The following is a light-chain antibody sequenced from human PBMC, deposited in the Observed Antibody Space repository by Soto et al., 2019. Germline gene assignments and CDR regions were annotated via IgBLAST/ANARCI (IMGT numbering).Light chain of an antibody. Sequence: QSVLTQPPSASGTPGQRVTISCSGSSSNIASNNVNWYQQLPGAAPKLLIYGNNQWPSGVPDRFSGSKSGTSASLAISGLQSEDEADYYCAAWDDSLNGVVFGGGTTVTVL. V-gene: IGLV1-44*01. J-gene: IGLJ2*01. CDR2: GNN. CDR3: AAWDDSLNGVV. CDR1: SSNIASNN.